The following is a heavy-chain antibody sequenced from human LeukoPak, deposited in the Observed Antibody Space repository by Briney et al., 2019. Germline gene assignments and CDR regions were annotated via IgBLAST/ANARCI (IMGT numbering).Heavy chain of an antibody. CDR2: ISGSGGST. CDR1: GFTFSSYA. D-gene: IGHD2-2*03. CDR3: AKVPWIDYYYGMDV. V-gene: IGHV3-23*01. J-gene: IGHJ6*02. Sequence: PGGSLGLSCAASGFTFSSYAMSWVRQAPGKGLEWVSAISGSGGSTYYADSVKGRFTISRDNSKNTLYLQMNSLRAEDTAVYYCAKVPWIDYYYGMDVWGQGTTVTVSS.